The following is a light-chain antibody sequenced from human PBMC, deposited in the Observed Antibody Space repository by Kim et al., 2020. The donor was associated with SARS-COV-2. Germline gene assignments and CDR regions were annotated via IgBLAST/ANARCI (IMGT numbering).Light chain of an antibody. Sequence: SYELTQPPSVSVAPGQTARITCGGSHIGRKSVHWYQQKPGQAPVLVIYYGSDRPSGIPERFSGSNSGNTATLIISRVEAGDEADYYCQVWDKNSEHVFGTGTKVTVL. V-gene: IGLV3-21*04. CDR3: QVWDKNSEHV. CDR1: HIGRKS. CDR2: YGS. J-gene: IGLJ1*01.